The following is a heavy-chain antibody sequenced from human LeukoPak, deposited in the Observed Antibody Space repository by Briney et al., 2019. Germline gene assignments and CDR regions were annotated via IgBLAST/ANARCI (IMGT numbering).Heavy chain of an antibody. Sequence: GGSLRLSCAASGFTFSSYWMSWVRQAPGKGLEWVANINQDGSEKYYVDSVKGRFTISRDNAKNSLYLQMNSLRAEDTAVYYCASHSHSNYFDYWGQGTLVTVSS. J-gene: IGHJ4*02. D-gene: IGHD4-11*01. CDR2: INQDGSEK. V-gene: IGHV3-7*01. CDR1: GFTFSSYW. CDR3: ASHSHSNYFDY.